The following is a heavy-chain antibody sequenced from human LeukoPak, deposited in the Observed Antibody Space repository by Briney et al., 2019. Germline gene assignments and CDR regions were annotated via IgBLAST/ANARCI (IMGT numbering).Heavy chain of an antibody. J-gene: IGHJ4*02. Sequence: ASVKVSCKASGGTFSSDAISWVRQAPGQGLEWMGWISAYNGNTNYAQKLQGRVTMTTDTSTSTAYMELRSLRSDDTAVYYCARTVPPHTPIDYWGQGTLVTVSS. D-gene: IGHD2-2*01. V-gene: IGHV1-18*01. CDR1: GGTFSSDA. CDR2: ISAYNGNT. CDR3: ARTVPPHTPIDY.